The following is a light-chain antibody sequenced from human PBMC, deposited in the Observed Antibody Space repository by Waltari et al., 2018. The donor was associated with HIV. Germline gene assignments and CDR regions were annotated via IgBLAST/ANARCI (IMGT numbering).Light chain of an antibody. V-gene: IGLV2-14*01. CDR1: SSDLIHYKY. CDR2: EVT. J-gene: IGLJ1*01. CDR3: SSYTTSASLV. Sequence: QSALTQPASVSGYPGQSITISCSGPSSDLIHYKYLYWYQQFPGKAPKLIIYEVTNRPSGVSYRFSGSQSGNTASLTISGLQAEDEGDYYCSSYTTSASLVFGPGTRVTVL.